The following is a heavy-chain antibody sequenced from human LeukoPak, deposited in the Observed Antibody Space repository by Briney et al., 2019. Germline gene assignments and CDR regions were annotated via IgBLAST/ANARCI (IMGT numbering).Heavy chain of an antibody. V-gene: IGHV4-30-2*01. D-gene: IGHD4-11*01. CDR2: IYHSGST. CDR3: ARGNPTPDY. J-gene: IGHJ4*02. Sequence: PSQTLSLTCAVSGGSISSGGYSWSWIRQPPGKGLEWIGYIYHSGSTYYNPSLKSRVTISVDRSKNQFSLKLSSVTAADTAVYYCARGNPTPDYWGQGTLVTVSS. CDR1: GGSISSGGYS.